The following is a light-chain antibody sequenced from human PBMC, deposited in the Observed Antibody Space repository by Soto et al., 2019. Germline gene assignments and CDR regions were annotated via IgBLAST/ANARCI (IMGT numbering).Light chain of an antibody. V-gene: IGKV3-11*01. Sequence: IVLTHSPATLSFSPGDIATLSCRASQSVSRSLTWYQQKPGQAPRLLIYDASTRATGIPPRFSGSGSGTDFTLTISSLEPEDFAVYYCQQRSNSFGGGTKVDIK. CDR3: QQRSNS. CDR2: DAS. CDR1: QSVSRS. J-gene: IGKJ4*01.